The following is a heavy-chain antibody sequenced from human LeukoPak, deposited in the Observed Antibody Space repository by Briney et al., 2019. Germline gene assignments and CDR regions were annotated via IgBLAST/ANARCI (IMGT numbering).Heavy chain of an antibody. V-gene: IGHV1-18*01. CDR2: ISAYNGNR. J-gene: IGHJ5*02. D-gene: IGHD2-2*01. Sequence: ASVKVSCKASGYTFTSYGISWVRLAPGHGLEWMGWISAYNGNRKYEKKLQGRVTMTTDTATSTAYMELSSLRADDTAVYYCARDSLNWFDPWGQGTLVTVSS. CDR3: ARDSLNWFDP. CDR1: GYTFTSYG.